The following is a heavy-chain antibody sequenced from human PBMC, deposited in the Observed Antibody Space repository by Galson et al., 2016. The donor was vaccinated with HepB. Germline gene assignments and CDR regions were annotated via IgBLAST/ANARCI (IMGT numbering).Heavy chain of an antibody. V-gene: IGHV1-8*01. CDR3: ARRGAEAADGYYYHGMDV. J-gene: IGHJ6*02. Sequence: SVKVSCKASGYTFTSYDINWVRQATGQGLEWMGWMNPDSGNTVYAQKFQGRITMTRNTSISTAYMELSSLRSEDTAVYYCARRGAEAADGYYYHGMDVWGQGTTVTVSS. D-gene: IGHD3-10*01. CDR2: MNPDSGNT. CDR1: GYTFTSYD.